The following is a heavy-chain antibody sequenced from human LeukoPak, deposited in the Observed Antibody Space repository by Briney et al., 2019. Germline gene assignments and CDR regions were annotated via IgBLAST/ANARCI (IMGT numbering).Heavy chain of an antibody. CDR3: ARGATVTTVAFDI. Sequence: PSETLSLTCTVSGGSISSYYWSWIRQPPGKGLEWMGYIYYSGSTNYNPSLKSRVTISVDTSKNQFSLKLSSVTAADTAVYYCARGATVTTVAFDIWGQGTMVTVSS. D-gene: IGHD4-17*01. CDR1: GGSISSYY. J-gene: IGHJ3*02. CDR2: IYYSGST. V-gene: IGHV4-59*08.